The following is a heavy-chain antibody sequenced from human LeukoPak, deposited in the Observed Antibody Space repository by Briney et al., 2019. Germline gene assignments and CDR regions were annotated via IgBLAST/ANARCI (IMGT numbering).Heavy chain of an antibody. V-gene: IGHV3-74*01. CDR3: ARADAGDYYYYMDV. D-gene: IGHD3-10*01. J-gene: IGHJ6*03. CDR1: GFTFSSYW. CDR2: INSDGSST. Sequence: GGSLRLSCAASGFTFSSYWMHWVRQAPGKGLVWVSRINSDGSSTIYADSVKGRFTISRDNAKNTLYLQMNSLRAEDTAVYYCARADAGDYYYYMDVWGKGTTVTVSS.